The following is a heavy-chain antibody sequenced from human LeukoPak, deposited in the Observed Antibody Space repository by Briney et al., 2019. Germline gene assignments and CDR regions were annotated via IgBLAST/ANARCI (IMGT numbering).Heavy chain of an antibody. V-gene: IGHV3-21*01. Sequence: PGGSLRLSCAASGFTFSRYSMNWVRQAPGKGLEWVASISDSSSFIYYGDSMKGRSTISRDNAKNSLYLQMNSLRAEDTAVYYCARDYYGSGSYYARFDYWGQGTLVTVSS. CDR2: ISDSSSFI. D-gene: IGHD3-10*01. CDR1: GFTFSRYS. CDR3: ARDYYGSGSYYARFDY. J-gene: IGHJ4*02.